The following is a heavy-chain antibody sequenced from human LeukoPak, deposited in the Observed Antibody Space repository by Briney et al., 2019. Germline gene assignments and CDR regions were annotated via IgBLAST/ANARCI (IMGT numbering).Heavy chain of an antibody. CDR1: GGSISSSSYY. D-gene: IGHD6-13*01. J-gene: IGHJ4*02. V-gene: IGHV4-39*01. CDR3: ARRIAAAASDY. CDR2: IYYSGST. Sequence: PSETLPLTCTVSGGSISSSSYYWGWIRQPPGKGLEWIGSIYYSGSTYYNPSLKSRVTISVDTSKNQFSLKLSSVTAADTAVYYCARRIAAAASDYWGQGTLVTVSS.